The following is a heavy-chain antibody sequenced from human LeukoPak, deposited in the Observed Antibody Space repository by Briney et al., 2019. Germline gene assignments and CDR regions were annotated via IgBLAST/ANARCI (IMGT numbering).Heavy chain of an antibody. D-gene: IGHD2-15*01. CDR2: ISSSSSYI. CDR3: ARSGWSGYVDV. CDR1: GFTFSSYS. V-gene: IGHV3-21*01. J-gene: IGHJ6*03. Sequence: GGSLRLSCAASGFTFSSYSMTWVRQAPGKGLEWVSSISSSSSYIYYADSVKGRFTISRDNAKNSLYLQMNSLRAEDTAVYYCARSGWSGYVDVWGKGTTVTVSS.